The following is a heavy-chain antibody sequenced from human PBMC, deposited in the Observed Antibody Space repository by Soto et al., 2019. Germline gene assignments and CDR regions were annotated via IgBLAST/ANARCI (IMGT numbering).Heavy chain of an antibody. V-gene: IGHV4-39*01. CDR1: GGSIISSAYY. Sequence: PSETLSLTCTVSGGSIISSAYYWGWIRQPPGKGLEWIGSIYYSGSTYYNPSLKSRVTISVDTSKNQFSLKLSSVTAADTAVYYCARTGYCSSTSCYFSLYYYYYYMDVWGKGTTVTVSS. CDR3: ARTGYCSSTSCYFSLYYYYYYMDV. CDR2: IYYSGST. J-gene: IGHJ6*03. D-gene: IGHD2-2*01.